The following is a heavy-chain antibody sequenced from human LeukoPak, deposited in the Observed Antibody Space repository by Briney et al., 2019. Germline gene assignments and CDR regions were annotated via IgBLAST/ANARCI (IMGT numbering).Heavy chain of an antibody. Sequence: GGSLRLSCAASGLTFSSYAMSWVRQAPGKGLEWVANIKQDGSEKYYVDSVKGRFTISRDNAKNSLYLQMNSLRAEDTAVYYCARDTVLEWFGELPTNYYFDYWGQGTLVTVSS. CDR1: GLTFSSYA. J-gene: IGHJ4*02. D-gene: IGHD3-10*01. V-gene: IGHV3-7*01. CDR3: ARDTVLEWFGELPTNYYFDY. CDR2: IKQDGSEK.